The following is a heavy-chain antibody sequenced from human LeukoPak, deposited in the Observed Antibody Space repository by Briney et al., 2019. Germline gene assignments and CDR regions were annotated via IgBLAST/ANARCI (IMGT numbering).Heavy chain of an antibody. CDR2: MNPNSGNT. CDR3: ARGYCSGGSCYSYYYGMDV. J-gene: IGHJ6*02. D-gene: IGHD2-15*01. Sequence: GASVKVSCKASGYTFTSYGISWVRQAPGQGLEWMGWMNPNSGNTGYAQKFQGRVTMTRNTSISTAYMELSSLRSEDTAVYYCARGYCSGGSCYSYYYGMDVWGQGTTVTVSS. CDR1: GYTFTSYG. V-gene: IGHV1-8*02.